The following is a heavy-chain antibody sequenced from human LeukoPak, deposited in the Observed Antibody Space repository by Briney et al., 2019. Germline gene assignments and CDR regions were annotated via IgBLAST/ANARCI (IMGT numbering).Heavy chain of an antibody. CDR1: GLSFSDNR. Sequence: GGSLRLSCAVSGLSFSDNRMIWVRQAPGKGLEWVSSISSTSSYIYYADSVKGRFTISRDNAKNSLYLQMNSLRADDTAVYYCARGQSRYFDWYLGFFDYWGQGTLVTVSS. D-gene: IGHD3-9*01. CDR2: ISSTSSYI. CDR3: ARGQSRYFDWYLGFFDY. J-gene: IGHJ4*02. V-gene: IGHV3-21*01.